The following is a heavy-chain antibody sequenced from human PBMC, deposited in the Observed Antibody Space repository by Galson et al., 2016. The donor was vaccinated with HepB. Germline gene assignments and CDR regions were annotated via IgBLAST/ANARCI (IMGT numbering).Heavy chain of an antibody. CDR2: IKEDGSEK. CDR3: VRDRPQQWLVSTFDY. J-gene: IGHJ4*02. Sequence: SLSLSCAASGLTFSTYWMSWVRQAPGKGLEWVANIKEDGSEKNYVDSVKGRFTISRDNAKNSVYLDMNSLRADDTAVYYCVRDRPQQWLVSTFDYWGQGNLVTVSS. D-gene: IGHD6-19*01. V-gene: IGHV3-7*05. CDR1: GLTFSTYW.